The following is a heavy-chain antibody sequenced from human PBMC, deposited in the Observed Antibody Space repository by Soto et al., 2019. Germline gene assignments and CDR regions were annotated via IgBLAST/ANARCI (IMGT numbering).Heavy chain of an antibody. V-gene: IGHV1-69*13. CDR3: ARGLNGYLYYFDY. CDR2: IIPIFGTA. CDR1: GGTFSSYA. Sequence: SVKVSCKASGGTFSSYAISWVRQAPGQGLEWMGGIIPIFGTANYAQKFQGRVTITADESTSTAYMELSSLRSEDTAVYYCARGLNGYLYYFDYWGQGTLVTVSS. D-gene: IGHD5-18*01. J-gene: IGHJ4*02.